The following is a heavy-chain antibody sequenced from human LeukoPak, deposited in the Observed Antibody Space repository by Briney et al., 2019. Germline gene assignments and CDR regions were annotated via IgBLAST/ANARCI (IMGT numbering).Heavy chain of an antibody. J-gene: IGHJ4*02. Sequence: SETLSLTCAISGHSTTRGYYWAWFRQSPGKGLEWIATFFQSHKSFYNASLESRVTMSLDTSKSQLSLNLTSVTAADTAVYYCARVLSVPYLLDSWGQGTLVTVSS. CDR2: FFQSHKS. D-gene: IGHD3-10*02. CDR3: ARVLSVPYLLDS. CDR1: GHSTTRGYY. V-gene: IGHV4-38-2*01.